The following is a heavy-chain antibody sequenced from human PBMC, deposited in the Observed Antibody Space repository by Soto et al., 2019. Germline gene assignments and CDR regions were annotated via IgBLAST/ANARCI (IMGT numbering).Heavy chain of an antibody. J-gene: IGHJ5*02. Sequence: QVQLVQSGAEVKKPGASVKVSCKASGYTFTSYYMHWVRQAPGQGLEWMGIINPSGGSTSYAQKYQGRVTMTRDTSTSKVYMELSSLRSEDTAVYYCARDWVGYCSGGSCYGNWFDPWGQGTLVTVSS. CDR2: INPSGGST. D-gene: IGHD2-15*01. CDR1: GYTFTSYY. V-gene: IGHV1-46*01. CDR3: ARDWVGYCSGGSCYGNWFDP.